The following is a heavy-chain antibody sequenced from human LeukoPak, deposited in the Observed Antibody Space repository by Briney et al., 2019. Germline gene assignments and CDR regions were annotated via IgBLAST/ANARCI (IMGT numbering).Heavy chain of an antibody. CDR3: SSDYGDYKIWDY. CDR1: GFSFSNAW. Sequence: GGSLRLSCVASGFSFSNAWMSWVRQAPGKGLEWVGRIKSKTDGGATDYAAAVKDRYTISRDDSKDTLYLQMNSLQTEDTAVYFCSSDYGDYKIWDYWGQGTLVTVSS. J-gene: IGHJ4*02. D-gene: IGHD4-17*01. V-gene: IGHV3-15*01. CDR2: IKSKTDGGAT.